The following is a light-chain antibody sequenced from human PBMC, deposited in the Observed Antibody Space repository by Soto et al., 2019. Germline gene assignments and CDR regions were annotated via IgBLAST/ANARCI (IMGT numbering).Light chain of an antibody. V-gene: IGKV1-5*03. Sequence: DIQMTQSPSTLSASVGDRVTITCRASQSISRQLAWYQQKPGKAPNLLIYQASNLATGIPSRFTGSGSGTESTLTISSLQQDDVAYYCRLQYKRYLTFGQGTKVEVK. J-gene: IGKJ1*01. CDR3: LQYKRYLT. CDR1: QSISRQ. CDR2: QAS.